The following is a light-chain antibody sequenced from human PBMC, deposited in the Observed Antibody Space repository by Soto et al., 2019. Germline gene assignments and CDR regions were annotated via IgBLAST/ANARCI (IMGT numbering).Light chain of an antibody. CDR2: EVS. V-gene: IGLV2-8*01. Sequence: VLTQPPSASGSPGQSVTISCTGTSSDVGGYNYVSWYQQHPGKAPKLMIYEVSKRPSGVPDRFSGSKSGNTASLTVSGLQAEDEADYYCSSYAGSNKVFGTGTKVTVL. CDR1: SSDVGGYNY. CDR3: SSYAGSNKV. J-gene: IGLJ1*01.